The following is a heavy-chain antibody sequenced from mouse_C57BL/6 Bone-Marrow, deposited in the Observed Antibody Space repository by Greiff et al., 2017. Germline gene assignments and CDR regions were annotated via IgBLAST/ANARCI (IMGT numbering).Heavy chain of an antibody. CDR3: AKHGDYDESLYFDV. Sequence: QVQLQQSGPGLVAPSQSLSITCTVSGFSFTSYGVDWVRQPPGKGLEWLGVIWGGGSTNYNSALMSRLSISKDNSKSQVFLKMNSRQTDDTAMYYCAKHGDYDESLYFDVWGTGTTVTVSS. V-gene: IGHV2-9*01. D-gene: IGHD2-4*01. CDR1: GFSFTSYG. J-gene: IGHJ1*03. CDR2: IWGGGST.